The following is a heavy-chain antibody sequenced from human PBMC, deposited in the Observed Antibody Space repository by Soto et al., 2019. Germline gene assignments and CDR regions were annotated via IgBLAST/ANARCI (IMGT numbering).Heavy chain of an antibody. J-gene: IGHJ6*02. Sequence: EVQLVESGGGLVQPGGSVRLSCAASKFTIPSYWRNWVGQAPGKGLVWVSRINSDGSSISYADAVKGRFTISRDNAKNTLYLQMNSLRVEDTAVYYCAREVSHGYVLRGMDVWGQGTTVTVFS. CDR2: INSDGSSI. V-gene: IGHV3-74*01. D-gene: IGHD5-18*01. CDR1: KFTIPSYW. CDR3: AREVSHGYVLRGMDV.